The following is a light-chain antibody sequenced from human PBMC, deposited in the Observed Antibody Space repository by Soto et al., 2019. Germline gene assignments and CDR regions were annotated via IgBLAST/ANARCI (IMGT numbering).Light chain of an antibody. CDR3: QVWDTTLAQPI. J-gene: IGLJ2*01. V-gene: IGLV3-21*04. CDR2: YDF. CDR1: NIGDKA. Sequence: SYVLTQRTSVSVAPEKTARITCGGDNIGDKAVHWFQQRPGQAPLLVIYYDFERPSGIPDRFSGSNSGNTATLTISRVEAGDEADYFCQVWDTTLAQPIFGGGTKLTVL.